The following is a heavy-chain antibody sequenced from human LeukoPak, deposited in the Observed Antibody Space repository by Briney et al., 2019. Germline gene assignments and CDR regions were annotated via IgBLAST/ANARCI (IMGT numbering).Heavy chain of an antibody. J-gene: IGHJ3*02. CDR1: GDSLSDFF. CDR2: NSGST. D-gene: IGHD1-26*01. V-gene: IGHV4-59*08. CDR3: ARGRGYGGNYLRSFDI. Sequence: SETLSLTCTVSGDSLSDFFWSWIRQPPGKGLEWIGYNSGSTNYNASLKSRVTILLVRSKNQFSLKLSSVTAADTAVYYCARGRGYGGNYLRSFDIWGQGTMVTVSS.